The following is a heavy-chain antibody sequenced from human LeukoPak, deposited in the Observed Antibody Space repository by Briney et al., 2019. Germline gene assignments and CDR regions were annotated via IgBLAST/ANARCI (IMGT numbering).Heavy chain of an antibody. CDR2: IYSSGST. Sequence: SETLSLTCTVSGGSISSGGYYWSWIRQPPGKGLEWIGYIYSSGSTDYNPSLKSRVTISVDTSMNQFSLKLTSVTAADTAVYYCARRGPGGPFDYWGQGTPVTVSS. V-gene: IGHV4-61*08. D-gene: IGHD3-16*01. CDR1: GGSISSGGYY. J-gene: IGHJ4*02. CDR3: ARRGPGGPFDY.